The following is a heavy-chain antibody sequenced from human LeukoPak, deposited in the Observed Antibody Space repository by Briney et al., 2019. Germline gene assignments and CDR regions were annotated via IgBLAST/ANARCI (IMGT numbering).Heavy chain of an antibody. Sequence: GGSLRLSCAASGFTFSSYWMHWVRQAPGKGLVWVSRINFDGSSTTYADSVKGRFTISRDNAKNTLYPQMNSLRVEDTAVYYCARPLSSNCRIDPWGQGTLVTVSS. D-gene: IGHD1-1*01. J-gene: IGHJ5*02. CDR1: GFTFSSYW. CDR3: ARPLSSNCRIDP. V-gene: IGHV3-74*01. CDR2: INFDGSST.